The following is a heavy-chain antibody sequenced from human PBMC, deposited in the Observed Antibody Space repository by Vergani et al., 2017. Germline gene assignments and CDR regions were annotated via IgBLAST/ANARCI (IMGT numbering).Heavy chain of an antibody. D-gene: IGHD3-10*01. Sequence: QVRLQESGPGLVKPSETLSLTCSVSGGSMSGYYWSWIRQPPGKELEWIGYMYLHGSTNYNPSLEKRVTISGDTSKNQFSLKLNSVTAADTAVYYCGRVADFYGLGSRILDLWLQGILVTVSS. J-gene: IGHJ5*02. CDR1: GGSMSGYY. CDR2: MYLHGST. V-gene: IGHV4-59*01. CDR3: GRVADFYGLGSRILDL.